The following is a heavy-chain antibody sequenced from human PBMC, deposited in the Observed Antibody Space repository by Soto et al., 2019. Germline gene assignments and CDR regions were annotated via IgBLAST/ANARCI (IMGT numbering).Heavy chain of an antibody. Sequence: ASVKVSCKASGGTFSSYAISWVRQAPGQGLEWMGGIIPIFGTANYAQKFQGRVTITADESTSTAYMELSSLRSEDTAVYYCARETLRYFDWSYYYGMDVWGQGTTVTVSS. CDR3: ARETLRYFDWSYYYGMDV. J-gene: IGHJ6*02. CDR1: GGTFSSYA. CDR2: IIPIFGTA. V-gene: IGHV1-69*13. D-gene: IGHD3-9*01.